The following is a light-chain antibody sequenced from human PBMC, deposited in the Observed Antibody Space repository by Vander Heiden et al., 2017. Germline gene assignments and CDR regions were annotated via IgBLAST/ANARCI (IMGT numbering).Light chain of an antibody. J-gene: IGKJ1*01. CDR2: WAS. CDR1: QSILYNSDNKNY. V-gene: IGKV4-1*01. CDR3: QQYYNTPRT. Sequence: DIVMTQSPDSLAVSLGERATNNCKSSQSILYNSDNKNYLAWYQHKPGQPPKLLIYWASTRESGVPDRFSGSGSGTDFTLTISSLQAADVAVYYCQQYYNTPRTFGQGTKVEIK.